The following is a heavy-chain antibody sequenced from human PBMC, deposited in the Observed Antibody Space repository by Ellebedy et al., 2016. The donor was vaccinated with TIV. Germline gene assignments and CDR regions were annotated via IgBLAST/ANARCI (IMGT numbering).Heavy chain of an antibody. CDR2: VWYDGSDK. CDR3: ARESCNNITCYFDY. Sequence: GESLKISCAASGFPFSTYGLHWVRQAPGKGLEWVAVVWYDGSDKYYADSVKGRFTISRDNSKNTLFLQMNSLRAEDTAVYYCARESCNNITCYFDYWGLGTLVTVSS. J-gene: IGHJ4*02. CDR1: GFPFSTYG. D-gene: IGHD2/OR15-2a*01. V-gene: IGHV3-33*01.